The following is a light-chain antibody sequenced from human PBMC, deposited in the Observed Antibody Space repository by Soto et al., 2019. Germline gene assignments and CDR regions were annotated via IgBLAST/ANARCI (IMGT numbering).Light chain of an antibody. J-gene: IGKJ1*01. CDR1: QSLLFSNGYNY. CDR2: LGS. Sequence: VLTQTPASLAVTPGEPASISCRSSQSLLFSNGYNYLDWYLQKPGQSPQLLIYLGSNRGSGVPDRISGSGSGTDFTLKITRVEAEDVGIYYCMQALEGPSFGQGTKVEIK. CDR3: MQALEGPS. V-gene: IGKV2-28*01.